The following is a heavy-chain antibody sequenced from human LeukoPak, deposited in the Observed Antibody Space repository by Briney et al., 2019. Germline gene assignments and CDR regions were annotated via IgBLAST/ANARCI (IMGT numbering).Heavy chain of an antibody. CDR3: TRPSIDSSVSGVVY. D-gene: IGHD3-22*01. CDR2: IRSKANNYAT. CDR1: GFTFSGSA. Sequence: GGSLRLSCATSGFTFSGSAIHWVRQASGKGLEWVGRIRSKANNYATTDVASVRGRFTISRDDSKNTAYLQMNSLKTEDTAVYYCTRPSIDSSVSGVVYWGQGTLVTVSS. J-gene: IGHJ4*02. V-gene: IGHV3-73*01.